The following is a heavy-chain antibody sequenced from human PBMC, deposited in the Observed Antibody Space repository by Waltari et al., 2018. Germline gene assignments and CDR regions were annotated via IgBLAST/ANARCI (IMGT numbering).Heavy chain of an antibody. CDR2: FYYSGST. Sequence: QLQLQESGPGLLKPSETLSLTCAVSGGSISGDPYFWGWIRQSPGKGLEWIGSFYYSGSTSSIPSLRSGVTISADTSKNHFSLKLSSVTATDTAVYSCARHSRILWCSHRPGYLAHWGQGALVAVSS. CDR3: ARHSRILWCSHRPGYLAH. V-gene: IGHV4-39*01. J-gene: IGHJ4*02. D-gene: IGHD2-21*01. CDR1: GGSISGDPYF.